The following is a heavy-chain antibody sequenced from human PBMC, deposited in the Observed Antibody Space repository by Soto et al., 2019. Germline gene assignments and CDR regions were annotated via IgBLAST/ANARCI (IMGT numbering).Heavy chain of an antibody. CDR2: INPSGGST. CDR1: GYTFTSYY. CDR3: ALIVVVVAATGDAFDI. D-gene: IGHD2-15*01. Sequence: QVQLVQSGAEVKKPGASVKVSCKASGYTFTSYYMHWVRQAPGQGLEWMGIINPSGGSTSYAQKFQGRVTMTRDTSTSTVYMELSSLRSEDTAVCYCALIVVVVAATGDAFDIWGQGTMVTVSS. V-gene: IGHV1-46*03. J-gene: IGHJ3*02.